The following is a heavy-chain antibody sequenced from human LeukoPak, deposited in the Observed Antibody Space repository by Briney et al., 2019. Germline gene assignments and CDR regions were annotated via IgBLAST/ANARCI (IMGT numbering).Heavy chain of an antibody. CDR3: VRMRLRIGWFDP. J-gene: IGHJ5*02. CDR2: IYYSGST. CDR1: GGSISSYY. D-gene: IGHD6-25*01. V-gene: IGHV4-59*08. Sequence: PSETLSLTCTVSGGSISSYYWSWIRQPPGKGLEWIGYIYYSGSTNYNPSLKSRVTISVDTSKNQFSLKLSSVTAADTAVYYCVRMRLRIGWFDPWGQGTLVTVSS.